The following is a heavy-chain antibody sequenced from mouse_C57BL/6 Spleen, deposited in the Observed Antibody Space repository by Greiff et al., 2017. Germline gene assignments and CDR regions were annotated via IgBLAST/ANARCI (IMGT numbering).Heavy chain of an antibody. CDR2: IYPSDSET. CDR1: GYTFTSYW. D-gene: IGHD1-1*01. Sequence: VQLQQPGAELVRPGSSVKLSCKASGYTFTSYWMDWVKQRPGQGLEWIGNIYPSDSETHYNQKFKDKATLTVDKSSSTAYMQLSSLTSEDSAVYYCARGGEDYGSSYGYFDVWGTGTTVTVSS. CDR3: ARGGEDYGSSYGYFDV. V-gene: IGHV1-61*01. J-gene: IGHJ1*03.